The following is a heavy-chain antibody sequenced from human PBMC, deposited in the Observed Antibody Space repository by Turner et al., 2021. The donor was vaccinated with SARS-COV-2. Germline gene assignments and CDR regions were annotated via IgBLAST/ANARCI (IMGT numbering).Heavy chain of an antibody. V-gene: IGHV4-39*01. CDR3: ARHSPELRGDYFDY. J-gene: IGHJ4*02. CDR2: IYYSGGT. D-gene: IGHD1-26*01. CDR1: GGSLSSSSYY. Sequence: QLQLQQSGPGLVKPSETLSLTCTVSGGSLSSSSYYWCWIRQPPGKGLEWIGYIYYSGGTDYNPSLKSRVTISVDTSKNQFSLKLSSVTAADTAVYYCARHSPELRGDYFDYWGQGTLVTVSS.